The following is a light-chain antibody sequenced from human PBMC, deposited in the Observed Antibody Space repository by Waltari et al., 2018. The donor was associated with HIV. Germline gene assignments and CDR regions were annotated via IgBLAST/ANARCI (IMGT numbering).Light chain of an antibody. CDR2: GGS. V-gene: IGKV3-20*01. CDR3: QQYGTSPRT. J-gene: IGKJ1*01. Sequence: EIVLTQSPGTLSLSPGERATLSCRASQSVSSRTLAWYQQRPGQAPRLLISGGSIMATGIPDMCSGSGSGTDFTLTISRLEPEDFAVYYCQQYGTSPRTFGQGTKVEIK. CDR1: QSVSSRT.